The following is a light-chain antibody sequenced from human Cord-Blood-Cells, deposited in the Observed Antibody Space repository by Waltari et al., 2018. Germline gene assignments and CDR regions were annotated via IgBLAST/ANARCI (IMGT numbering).Light chain of an antibody. CDR3: SSYTSSSTWV. Sequence: QSALTQPASVSGSPGQSITISCTGTSSDVGGYNYVSWYQQQPGKATKLMIYDVSNRPSWVSNRFSGSKSGNTASLTISGLQAEDEADYYCSSYTSSSTWVFGGGTKLTVL. J-gene: IGLJ3*02. CDR1: SSDVGGYNY. CDR2: DVS. V-gene: IGLV2-14*03.